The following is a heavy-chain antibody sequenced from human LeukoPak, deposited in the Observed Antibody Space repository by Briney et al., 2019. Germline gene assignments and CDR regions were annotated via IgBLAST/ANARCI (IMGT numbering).Heavy chain of an antibody. Sequence: GGSLRLSCAASGFTFDDYAMHWVRQAPGKGLEWVSGISWNSGSIDYADSVKGRFTISRDNSKNSLYLQMNSLRAEDTALYYCAKDNGGYSYGYAVYWGQGTLVTVSS. CDR3: AKDNGGYSYGYAVY. V-gene: IGHV3-9*01. CDR2: ISWNSGSI. J-gene: IGHJ4*02. D-gene: IGHD5-18*01. CDR1: GFTFDDYA.